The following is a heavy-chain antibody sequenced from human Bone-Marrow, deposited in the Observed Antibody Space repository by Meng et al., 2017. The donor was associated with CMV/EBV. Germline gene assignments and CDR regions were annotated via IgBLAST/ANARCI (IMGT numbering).Heavy chain of an antibody. D-gene: IGHD1-26*01. CDR2: ISGSSSYI. Sequence: SCAASGFMFCCYNMHWVRQAPGKGLEWVSSISGSSSYIFYTDSVKGRFTISRDNAKNSVYLQIDSLRAEDTAVYYCARDESVGTPIDYWGQGTLVTVSS. CDR1: GFMFCCYN. V-gene: IGHV3-21*01. CDR3: ARDESVGTPIDY. J-gene: IGHJ4*02.